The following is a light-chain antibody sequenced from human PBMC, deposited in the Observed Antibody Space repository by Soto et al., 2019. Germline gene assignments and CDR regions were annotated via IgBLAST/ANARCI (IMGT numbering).Light chain of an antibody. CDR1: QTVGRNY. CDR2: GVF. V-gene: IGKV3-20*01. CDR3: QQYDRSPQT. Sequence: EIVLTQSPGTLSLSPGESATLSCRASQTVGRNYLAWYQHKPGQAPRLLIYGVFSRATGIPDRFSGSGSGADFNLTISRLEPEEFAVYFCQQYDRSPQTFGQGTKVEIK. J-gene: IGKJ1*01.